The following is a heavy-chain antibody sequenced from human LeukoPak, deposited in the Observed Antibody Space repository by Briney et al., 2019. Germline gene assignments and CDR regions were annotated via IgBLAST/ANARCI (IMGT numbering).Heavy chain of an antibody. CDR2: IYPGDSDT. J-gene: IGHJ4*02. D-gene: IGHD1-14*01. V-gene: IGHV5-51*01. Sequence: GESLKISCKGSGYSFTTYWICWGRQMPGKGLEWMGIIYPGDSDTRYSPSFQGQVTISADKSISTAYLQWSSLKASDTAMYYCASGNQRGPLTFDYWGQGTLVTVSS. CDR1: GYSFTTYW. CDR3: ASGNQRGPLTFDY.